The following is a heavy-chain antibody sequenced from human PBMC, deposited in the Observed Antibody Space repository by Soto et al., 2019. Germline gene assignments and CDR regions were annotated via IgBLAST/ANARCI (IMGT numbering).Heavy chain of an antibody. J-gene: IGHJ3*02. CDR2: INAGNGNT. D-gene: IGHD2-2*01. V-gene: IGHV1-3*01. Sequence: QVEFVESGAELNKPGASVKVSCKASGYTFTNYAMHWVRQAPGQRLEWMGWINAGNGNTKYSQKFKGRVTITRDTSARTAYVELTSLRSDDTAVYYCARAGYCSSTSCSDAFDIWGQGTVVTVSS. CDR1: GYTFTNYA. CDR3: ARAGYCSSTSCSDAFDI.